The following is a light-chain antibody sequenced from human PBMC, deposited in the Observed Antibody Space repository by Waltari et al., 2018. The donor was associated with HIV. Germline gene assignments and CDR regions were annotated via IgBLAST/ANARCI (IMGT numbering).Light chain of an antibody. V-gene: IGLV2-14*01. J-gene: IGLJ3*02. CDR1: DPDVGTYNY. CDR3: TSYTTTNTWV. Sequence: QSALTPPASVSGSPGQSITISCPGTDPDVGTYNYVSWFQHHPGKAPKLIISEVSNRPLGVSHRFSGSKSGNTASLIISGLQAEDEASYYCTSYTTTNTWVFGGGTNLTVL. CDR2: EVS.